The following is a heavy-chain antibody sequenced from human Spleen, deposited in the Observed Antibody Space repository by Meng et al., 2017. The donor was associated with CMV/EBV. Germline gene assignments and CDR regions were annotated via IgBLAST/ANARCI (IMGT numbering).Heavy chain of an antibody. CDR1: GGSVSSGT. J-gene: IGHJ3*02. CDR3: ARRRDMSYEFWNGSNDAFDI. V-gene: IGHV3-21*04. CDR2: ISSSSSYI. D-gene: IGHD3-3*01. Sequence: ETLSLTCTVSGGSVSSGTFYWNWIRQPPGKGLEWVSSISSSSSYIYYADSVKGRFTISRDNAKNSLYLQMNSLRAEDTAVYYCARRRDMSYEFWNGSNDAFDIWGQGTVVTVSS.